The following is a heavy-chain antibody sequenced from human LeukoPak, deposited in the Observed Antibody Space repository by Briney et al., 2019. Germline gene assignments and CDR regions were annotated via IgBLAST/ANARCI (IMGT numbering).Heavy chain of an antibody. CDR1: GGSFSGYY. CDR2: INHSGST. CDR3: ARFLVVPAALDYNWFDP. Sequence: KPSETLSLTCAVYGGSFSGYYWSWIRQPPRKGLEWIGEINHSGSTNYNPSLKSRVTISVDTSKNQFSLKLSSVTAADTAVYYCARFLVVPAALDYNWFDPWGQGTLVTVSS. V-gene: IGHV4-34*01. D-gene: IGHD2-2*01. J-gene: IGHJ5*02.